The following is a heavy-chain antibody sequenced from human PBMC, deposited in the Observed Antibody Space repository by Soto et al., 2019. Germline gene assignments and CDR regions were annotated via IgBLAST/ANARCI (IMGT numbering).Heavy chain of an antibody. V-gene: IGHV3-23*01. CDR1: GFTFSSYA. CDR3: LRASWNYYYYGMDI. D-gene: IGHD1-1*01. Sequence: PGGSLRLSCAASGFTFSSYAMSWVRQAPGKGLEWVSIISGSGGSTYYADSVKGRFTISRDNSKNTLYLQMNSLRAEDTAVYYCLRASWNYYYYGMDIWGQGTTVTVSS. CDR2: ISGSGGST. J-gene: IGHJ6*02.